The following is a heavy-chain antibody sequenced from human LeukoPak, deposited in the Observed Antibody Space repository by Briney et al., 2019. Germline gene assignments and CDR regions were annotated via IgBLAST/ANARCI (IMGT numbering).Heavy chain of an antibody. CDR1: GFTFNTFN. D-gene: IGHD3-16*01. CDR3: ARSPTYWGGTYYYYYYMDV. V-gene: IGHV3-21*01. J-gene: IGHJ6*03. Sequence: NPGGSLRLSCAASGFTFNTFNMNWVRQAPGKGLEWVSSITSGGDYIYYADSVKGRFTISRDNAKNSLYLQMNSLRAEDTAVYYCARSPTYWGGTYYYYYYMDVWGKGTTVTVSS. CDR2: ITSGGDYI.